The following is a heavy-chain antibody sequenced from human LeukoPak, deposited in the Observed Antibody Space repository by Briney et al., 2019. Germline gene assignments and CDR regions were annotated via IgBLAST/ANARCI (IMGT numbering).Heavy chain of an antibody. D-gene: IGHD1-26*01. CDR1: GFTFSSYW. Sequence: GGSLRLSCAASGFTFSSYWMHWVRQAPGKGLVWVSRINSDGYSTSYADSVKGRFTISRDNAKNTLYLQMNSLRAEDTAVYYCASPHSGSYYGFDYWGQGTLVTVSS. V-gene: IGHV3-74*01. J-gene: IGHJ4*02. CDR3: ASPHSGSYYGFDY. CDR2: INSDGYST.